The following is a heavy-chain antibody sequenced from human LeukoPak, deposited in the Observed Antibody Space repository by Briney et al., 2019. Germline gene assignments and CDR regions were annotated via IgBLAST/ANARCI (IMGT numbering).Heavy chain of an antibody. CDR1: GGSISSHY. CDR2: IYYSGST. J-gene: IGHJ5*02. V-gene: IGHV4-59*11. Sequence: SETLSLTCTFSGGSISSHYWSWIRQPPGKGLEWIGYIYYSGSTNYNPSLKSRVTISVDTSKNQFYLKLSSVTAADTAVYYCARDTCSASRSYYDLWGQGTLVTVSS. D-gene: IGHD1-26*01. CDR3: ARDTCSASRSYYDL.